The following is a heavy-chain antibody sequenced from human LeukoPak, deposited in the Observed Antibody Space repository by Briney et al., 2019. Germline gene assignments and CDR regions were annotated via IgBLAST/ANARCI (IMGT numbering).Heavy chain of an antibody. J-gene: IGHJ4*02. D-gene: IGHD2-15*01. CDR1: GFTFSDSA. CDR2: INKSGGST. Sequence: QPGGSLRLSCEASGFTFSDSAMSWVRQAPGKGLEWVSVINKSGGSTYYADSVKGRFTISRDNSKNTLYLQMNSLRAEDTAVYYCAKDRWGSGGSGGGDYWGQGTLVTVSS. CDR3: AKDRWGSGGSGGGDY. V-gene: IGHV3-23*01.